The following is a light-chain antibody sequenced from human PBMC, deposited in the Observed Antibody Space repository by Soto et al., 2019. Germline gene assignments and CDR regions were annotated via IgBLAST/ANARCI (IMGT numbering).Light chain of an antibody. Sequence: DIQMTQSPSTLSASVGDRVTVTCRASQSIDKWLAWYQQNPGKAPKLLMYKASLLQSGIPSRFSGSGSGTEITLTISSLQSDDVASYYCQQYSKYPWTFGQGTKVEV. CDR2: KAS. CDR3: QQYSKYPWT. J-gene: IGKJ1*01. V-gene: IGKV1-5*03. CDR1: QSIDKW.